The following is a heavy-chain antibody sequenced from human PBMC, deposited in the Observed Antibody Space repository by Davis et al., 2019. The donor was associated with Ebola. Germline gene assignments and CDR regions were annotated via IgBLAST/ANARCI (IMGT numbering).Heavy chain of an antibody. CDR2: IYHSGST. CDR1: GGSISSSNW. D-gene: IGHD5-18*01. Sequence: SETLSLTCAVSGGSISSSNWWSWVRQPPGKGLEWIGEIYHSGSTNYNPSLKSRVTISIDASRNQFSLKLSSVTAADTAVYFCAGGGGGNGYVLWGQGTLVTVSS. CDR3: AGGGGGNGYVL. V-gene: IGHV4-4*02. J-gene: IGHJ4*02.